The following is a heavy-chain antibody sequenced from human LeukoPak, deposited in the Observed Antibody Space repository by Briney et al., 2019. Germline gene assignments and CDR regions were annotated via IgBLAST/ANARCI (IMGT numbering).Heavy chain of an antibody. Sequence: SQTLSLTCTVSGGSISSGSYYWSWIRQPAGKGLEWIGRIYTSGSTNYNPPLKSRVTISVDTSKNQFSLKLSSVTAADTAVYYCARGLVGALFDYWGQGTLVTVSS. CDR1: GGSISSGSYY. CDR2: IYTSGST. J-gene: IGHJ4*02. V-gene: IGHV4-61*02. CDR3: ARGLVGALFDY. D-gene: IGHD1-26*01.